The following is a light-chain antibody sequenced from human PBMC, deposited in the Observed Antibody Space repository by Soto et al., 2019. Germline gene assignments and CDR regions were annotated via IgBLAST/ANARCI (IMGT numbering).Light chain of an antibody. CDR2: DVS. CDR1: SSDFGGYNY. V-gene: IGLV2-14*03. J-gene: IGLJ1*01. Sequence: QSVLTQPASVSGSPGQSITISCTGTSSDFGGYNYVSWYQHHPGKAPKLMVYDVSNRPSGVSNRFSGSKSGNTASLTISGLQAEDEADYYCSSYTSSSPPYVFGTGTRSPS. CDR3: SSYTSSSPPYV.